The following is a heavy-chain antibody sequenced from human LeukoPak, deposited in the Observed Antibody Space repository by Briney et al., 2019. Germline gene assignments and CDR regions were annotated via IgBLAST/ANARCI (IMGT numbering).Heavy chain of an antibody. Sequence: GGSLRLSCAASGFTFSNTWMSWVRQPPGKGLEWVGRIKSKTDGGTTDYAAPVKGRFTISRDDSKNTLYLQMNSLKTEDTAVYYCTTRHRTLTSGYSSSGFDYWGQGTLVTVSS. CDR3: TTRHRTLTSGYSSSGFDY. J-gene: IGHJ4*02. CDR1: GFTFSNTW. D-gene: IGHD6-6*01. V-gene: IGHV3-15*01. CDR2: IKSKTDGGTT.